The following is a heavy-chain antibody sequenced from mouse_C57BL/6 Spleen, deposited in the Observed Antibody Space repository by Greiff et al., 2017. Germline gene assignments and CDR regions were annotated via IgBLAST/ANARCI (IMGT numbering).Heavy chain of an antibody. J-gene: IGHJ4*01. CDR3: ARKGDYRGNAMDY. D-gene: IGHD2-12*01. CDR1: GYTFTSYW. CDR2: IDPSDSYT. Sequence: QVQLQQPGAELVKPGASVKLSCKASGYTFTSYWMQWVKQRPGKGLEWIGEIDPSDSYTNYNQKFKGKATLTVATSSSTAYMQLSSLTTEDSAVYYCARKGDYRGNAMDYWGQGTSVTVSS. V-gene: IGHV1-50*01.